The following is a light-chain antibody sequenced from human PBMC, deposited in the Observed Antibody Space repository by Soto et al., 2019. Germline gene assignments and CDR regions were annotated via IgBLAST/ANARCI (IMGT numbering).Light chain of an antibody. CDR3: QRIT. CDR1: QTVTSSY. Sequence: IVLTQSPDTLSLSPGERATVSCRASQTVTSSYFAWYQQKPGQAPRLLIYGASNRATGIPDRFSGSGSGTDFTLTISRLEPEDSAVYYCQRITFGQGTRLEI. J-gene: IGKJ5*01. V-gene: IGKV3-20*01. CDR2: GAS.